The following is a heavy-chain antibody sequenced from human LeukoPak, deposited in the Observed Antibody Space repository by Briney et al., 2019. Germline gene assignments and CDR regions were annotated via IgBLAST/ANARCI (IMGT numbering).Heavy chain of an antibody. CDR1: GGSINSGSYY. V-gene: IGHV4-30-4*01. CDR3: ARKFVSDGDPFDY. CDR2: IYYSRST. D-gene: IGHD4-17*01. J-gene: IGHJ4*02. Sequence: SETLSLTCTVSGGSINSGSYYWSWIRQSPGNGLEWIGYIYYSRSTYYNPSLKSRVTMSLDTSKNQFSLKLSSVTAADTAVYYCARKFVSDGDPFDYWGQGTLVTVSS.